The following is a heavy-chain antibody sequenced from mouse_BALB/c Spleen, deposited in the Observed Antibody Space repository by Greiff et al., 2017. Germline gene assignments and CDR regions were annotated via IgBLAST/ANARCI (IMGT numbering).Heavy chain of an antibody. J-gene: IGHJ4*01. D-gene: IGHD2-14*01. Sequence: VQLQQPGAELVKPGAPVKLSCKASGYTFTSYWMNWVKQRPGRGLEWIGRIDPSDSETHYNQKFKDKATLTVDKSSSTAYIQLSSLTSEDSAVYYCAREVPYYYAMDYWGQGTSVTVSS. V-gene: IGHV1-69*02. CDR1: GYTFTSYW. CDR2: IDPSDSET. CDR3: AREVPYYYAMDY.